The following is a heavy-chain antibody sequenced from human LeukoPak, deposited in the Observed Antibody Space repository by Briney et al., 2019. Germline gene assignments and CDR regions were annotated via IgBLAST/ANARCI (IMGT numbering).Heavy chain of an antibody. J-gene: IGHJ5*02. Sequence: GASVKVSCKASGGTFSSYAISWVRQAPGQGLEWMGRIIPILGIANYAQKFQGRVTITADKSTSTAYMELSSLRSEDTAVYYCARDEGILRRNWFDPWGQGTLVTVSS. V-gene: IGHV1-69*04. CDR1: GGTFSSYA. CDR2: IIPILGIA. CDR3: ARDEGILRRNWFDP. D-gene: IGHD6-13*01.